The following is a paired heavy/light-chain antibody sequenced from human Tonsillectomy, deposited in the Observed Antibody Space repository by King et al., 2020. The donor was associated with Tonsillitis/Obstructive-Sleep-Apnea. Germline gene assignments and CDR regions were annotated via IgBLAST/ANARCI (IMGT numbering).Heavy chain of an antibody. D-gene: IGHD3-22*01. J-gene: IGHJ3*02. CDR3: ARIRVDYYDSSGSTALNAFDI. Sequence: QVTLRESGPALVKPTQTLTLTCTFSGFSLSTSGMCVSWIRQPPGKALEWLARIDWDDDKYYSTSLKTRLTISKDTSKNQVVLRMTNMDPVDTATYYCARIRVDYYDSSGSTALNAFDIWGQGTMVTVSS. CDR1: GFSLSTSGMC. V-gene: IGHV2-70*15. CDR2: IDWDDDK.
Light chain of an antibody. Sequence: QSALTQPASVSGSPGQSITISCTGTSSDVGGYNYVSWYQQHPGKAPKLMIYDVSNRPSGVSNRFSGSKSGNTASLTISGLQAEDEADYYCSSYTSSSTPYVFGTGTKVTVL. CDR1: SSDVGGYNY. CDR2: DVS. V-gene: IGLV2-14*01. J-gene: IGLJ1*01. CDR3: SSYTSSSTPYV.